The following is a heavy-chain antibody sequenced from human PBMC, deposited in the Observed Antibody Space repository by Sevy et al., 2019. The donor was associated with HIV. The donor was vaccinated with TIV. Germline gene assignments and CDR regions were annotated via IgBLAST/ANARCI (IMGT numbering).Heavy chain of an antibody. V-gene: IGHV3-23*01. CDR1: GFAFSSYA. CDR3: AKEDITIFGAGGMDV. CDR2: IRGSGGST. D-gene: IGHD3-3*01. J-gene: IGHJ6*02. Sequence: GESLKISCAASGFAFSSYAMSWVRQAPGKGLEWVSAIRGSGGSTYYADSVKGRFTISRDNSKNTLYLQMNSLRAEDTAVYYCAKEDITIFGAGGMDVWGQGTTVTVSS.